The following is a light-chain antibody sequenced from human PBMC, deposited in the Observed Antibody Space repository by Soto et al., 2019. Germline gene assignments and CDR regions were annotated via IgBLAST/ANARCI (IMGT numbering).Light chain of an antibody. Sequence: EIVLTQSPGTLSVSPGERATLSCRASQRVSSKLAWYQQKPGQAPRLLFYGASTGATGIPARFSGSGSETEFTLSISRLQSEDFAVYYCQQYNNWAGTFGQGTKVEIK. CDR1: QRVSSK. J-gene: IGKJ1*01. CDR3: QQYNNWAGT. V-gene: IGKV3-15*01. CDR2: GAS.